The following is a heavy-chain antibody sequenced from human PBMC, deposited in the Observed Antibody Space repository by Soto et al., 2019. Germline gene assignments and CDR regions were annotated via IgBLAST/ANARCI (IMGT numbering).Heavy chain of an antibody. CDR3: ARDRSMDGYTSRYFDY. Sequence: QVQLVQSGAEVKKPGSSVKVSCKASGGTFSSFGFNWVRQAPGQGLEWMGGIIPLFGTANYAEKFQGRVTISADEGTSTASMELIGLRSEDTAIYYCARDRSMDGYTSRYFDYWGQGTLVTVS. D-gene: IGHD5-12*01. J-gene: IGHJ4*02. CDR1: GGTFSSFG. V-gene: IGHV1-69*01. CDR2: IIPLFGTA.